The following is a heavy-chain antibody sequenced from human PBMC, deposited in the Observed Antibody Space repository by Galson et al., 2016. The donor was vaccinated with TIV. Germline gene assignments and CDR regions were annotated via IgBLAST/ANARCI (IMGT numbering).Heavy chain of an antibody. CDR2: ISDDGNNR. CDR1: GFTFSSFG. Sequence: SLRLSCAASGFTFSSFGMHWVRQAPGKGLECVAVISDDGNNRFYADSVKGRFTISRDNSRNTLYLQMNSLRVEDTAVYYCTKDADATSMIVVAASWGQGALFTVTS. V-gene: IGHV3-30*18. J-gene: IGHJ5*02. CDR3: TKDADATSMIVVAAS. D-gene: IGHD3-22*01.